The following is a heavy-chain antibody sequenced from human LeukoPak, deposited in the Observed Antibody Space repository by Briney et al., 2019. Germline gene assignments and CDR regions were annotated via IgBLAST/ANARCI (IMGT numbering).Heavy chain of an antibody. CDR3: ARGVRSGYYYLYGMDV. D-gene: IGHD3-10*01. J-gene: IGHJ6*02. CDR1: GGSISSYY. CDR2: IYTSGST. V-gene: IGHV4-4*07. Sequence: SETLSLTCTVSGGSISSYYWSWIRQPAGKGLEWIGRIYTSGSTNYNPSLKSRVTMSVDTSKNQISLKLSSVTAADTAVYYCARGVRSGYYYLYGMDVWGQGTTVIVSS.